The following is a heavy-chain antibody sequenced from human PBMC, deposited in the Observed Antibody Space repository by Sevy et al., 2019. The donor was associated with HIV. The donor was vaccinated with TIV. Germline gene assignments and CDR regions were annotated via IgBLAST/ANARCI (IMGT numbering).Heavy chain of an antibody. CDR2: IWFDGSNQ. D-gene: IGHD6-19*01. CDR3: ARESGSDWYLDF. CDR1: GFTFGSYG. V-gene: IGHV3-33*01. Sequence: GGSLRLSCAASGFTFGSYGMHWVRQAPGKRLEWVAVIWFDGSNQYYGDSVKGRFTISRDNSKNTVYLHMNSLRVDDTAVYYCARESGSDWYLDFWGQGILVTVSS. J-gene: IGHJ4*02.